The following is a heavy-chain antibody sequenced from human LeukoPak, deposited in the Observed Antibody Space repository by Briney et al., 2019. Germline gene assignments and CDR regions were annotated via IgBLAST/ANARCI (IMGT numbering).Heavy chain of an antibody. CDR2: IYDSGST. CDR1: GGSISSYY. V-gene: IGHV4-59*01. J-gene: IGHJ6*02. CDR3: ARAPYYDILTGYFRPTGGYYYYFGMDV. D-gene: IGHD3-9*01. Sequence: PSETLSLTCTVPGGSISSYYWSWIRQPPGKGLEWSGYIYDSGSTNYNPSLKSRVNISVDTCKNQFSLKLSSVTAADTAVYYCARAPYYDILTGYFRPTGGYYYYFGMDVWGQGTTVTVSS.